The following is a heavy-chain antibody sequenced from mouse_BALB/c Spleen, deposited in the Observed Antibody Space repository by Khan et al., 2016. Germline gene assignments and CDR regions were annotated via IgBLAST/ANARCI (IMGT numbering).Heavy chain of an antibody. CDR2: ITYSGST. D-gene: IGHD2-14*01. CDR3: ASDPVGPTGFDY. J-gene: IGHJ2*01. Sequence: EVKLLESGPGLVKPSQSLSLTCTVTGYSITSDYAWNWIRQFPGNKLEWMGYITYSGSTSYNPSLKSRISITRDTSKNQFFLQLNSVTTEDTATYYCASDPVGPTGFDYWGQGTTLTVSS. CDR1: GYSITSDYA. V-gene: IGHV3-2*02.